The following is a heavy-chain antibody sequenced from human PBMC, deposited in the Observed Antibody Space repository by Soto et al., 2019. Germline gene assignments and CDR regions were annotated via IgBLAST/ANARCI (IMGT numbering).Heavy chain of an antibody. CDR1: GFAFSSYG. V-gene: IGHV3-30*03. CDR2: ISYDGSLQ. Sequence: QAQLVESGGGVVQPGRSLRLSCAASGFAFSSYGMHWVRQAPGTGLEWVAVISYDGSLQHYADSVKGRFTISRDNSKNMVLLQTSSLGPEDPAVYYCVSDRGYGHASVPYSWGQGSLVSVSS. J-gene: IGHJ4*02. CDR3: VSDRGYGHASVPYS. D-gene: IGHD5-18*01.